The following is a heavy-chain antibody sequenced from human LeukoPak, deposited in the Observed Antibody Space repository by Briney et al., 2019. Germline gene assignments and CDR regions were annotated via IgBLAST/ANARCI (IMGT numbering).Heavy chain of an antibody. J-gene: IGHJ6*02. CDR3: ARAMDV. V-gene: IGHV3-74*01. CDR1: GFTFSSYW. CDR2: ISDGGSTT. Sequence: GGSLRLSCAASGFTFSSYWMHWVRQAPGKGLVWVSRISDGGSTTTYADSVKGRFTISRDNAKNSLYLQMNSLRAEDTAVYYCARAMDVWGQGTTVTVSS.